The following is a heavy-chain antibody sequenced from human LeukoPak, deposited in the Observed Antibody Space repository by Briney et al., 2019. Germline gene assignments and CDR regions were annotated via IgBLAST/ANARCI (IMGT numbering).Heavy chain of an antibody. J-gene: IGHJ4*02. CDR1: GGSFSGYY. Sequence: SETLSLTCAVYGGSFSGYYWSWIRQPPGKGLEWIGEINHSGSTNYNPSLKSRVTISVDTSKNQFSLKLSSVTAADTAVYYCASGGLVSRYLDHWGQGTLVTVSS. CDR3: ASGGLVSRYLDH. V-gene: IGHV4-34*01. D-gene: IGHD3-9*01. CDR2: INHSGST.